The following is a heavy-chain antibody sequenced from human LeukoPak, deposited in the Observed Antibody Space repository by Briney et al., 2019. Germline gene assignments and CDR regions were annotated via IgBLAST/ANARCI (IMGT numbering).Heavy chain of an antibody. Sequence: QPGGSLRLSCAASGFTFSSYGMHWVRQAPGKGLEWVAFIRYDGSNKYYADSVKGRFTISRDNSKNTLYLQMNSLRAEDTAVYYCARETRSGYYFGWYYFDYWGQGTLVTVSS. V-gene: IGHV3-30*02. J-gene: IGHJ4*02. CDR2: IRYDGSNK. D-gene: IGHD3-22*01. CDR3: ARETRSGYYFGWYYFDY. CDR1: GFTFSSYG.